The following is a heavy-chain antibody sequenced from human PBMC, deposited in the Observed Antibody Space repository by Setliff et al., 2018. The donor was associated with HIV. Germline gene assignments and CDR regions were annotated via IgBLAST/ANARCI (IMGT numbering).Heavy chain of an antibody. CDR2: FYYSWNI. V-gene: IGHV4-39*01. D-gene: IGHD3-22*01. J-gene: IGHJ3*02. CDR3: ARHSITLVVGVPERDDAFDI. CDR1: GGSISEYD. Sequence: PSETLSLTCTVSGGSISEYDWSWIRQPPGKGLEWIGSFYYSWNIYYNPSLKSRVTISVDTSKNQFSLKLSSVTAADTAVYYCARHSITLVVGVPERDDAFDIWGQGTMVTVSS.